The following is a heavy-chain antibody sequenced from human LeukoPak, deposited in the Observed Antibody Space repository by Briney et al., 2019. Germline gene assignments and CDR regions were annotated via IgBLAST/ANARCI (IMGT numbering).Heavy chain of an antibody. D-gene: IGHD3-10*01. CDR3: ARVRGITMARGAYDY. Sequence: ASVKVSCKASGYTFTGYYMHWVRQAPGQGLEWMGWINPNSGGTNYAQKFQGRVTMTRDTSISTAYMELSRLRSDDTAVYYCARVRGITMARGAYDYWGQGTLVTVSS. CDR2: INPNSGGT. V-gene: IGHV1-2*02. CDR1: GYTFTGYY. J-gene: IGHJ4*02.